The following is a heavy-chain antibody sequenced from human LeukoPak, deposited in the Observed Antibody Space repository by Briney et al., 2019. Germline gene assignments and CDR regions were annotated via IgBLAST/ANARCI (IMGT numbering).Heavy chain of an antibody. CDR2: IDYRGST. CDR1: DGSISNYY. J-gene: IGHJ4*02. CDR3: ARGPWIQLWPYFDY. D-gene: IGHD5-18*01. V-gene: IGHV4-59*01. Sequence: SETLSLTCTVSDGSISNYYWSWIRQPPGTGLEWIAYIDYRGSTTYNPSLKSRVTISVDTSRNQFSLKLSSVTAADTAVYYCARGPWIQLWPYFDYWGQGTLVSVSS.